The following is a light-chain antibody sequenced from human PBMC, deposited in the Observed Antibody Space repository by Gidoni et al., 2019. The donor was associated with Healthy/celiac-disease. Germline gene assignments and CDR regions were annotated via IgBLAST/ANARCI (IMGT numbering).Light chain of an antibody. CDR3: HHSYSTPSLT. J-gene: IGKJ4*01. Sequence: DIQRTQSPSSLSASVGDRVTITCRASQSISSYLNWYQQKPGKAPKLLIYAASSLQSGGPSRFIGRGSGTAFTLTLSSLQPEDFATYYCHHSYSTPSLTFGGXTKVEI. CDR1: QSISSY. CDR2: AAS. V-gene: IGKV1-39*01.